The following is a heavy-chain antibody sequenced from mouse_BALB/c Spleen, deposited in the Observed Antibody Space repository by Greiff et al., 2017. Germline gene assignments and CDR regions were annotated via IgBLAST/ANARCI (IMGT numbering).Heavy chain of an antibody. J-gene: IGHJ3*01. CDR2: ISNGGGST. CDR3: ARGTARATSWFAY. CDR1: GFTFSSYT. D-gene: IGHD3-2*01. Sequence: DVKLVESGGGLVQPGGSLKLSCAASGFTFSSYTMSWVRQTPEKRLEWVAYISNGGGSTYYPDTVKGRFTISRDNAKNTLYLQMSSLKSEDTAMYYCARGTARATSWFAYWGQGTLVTVSA. V-gene: IGHV5-12-2*01.